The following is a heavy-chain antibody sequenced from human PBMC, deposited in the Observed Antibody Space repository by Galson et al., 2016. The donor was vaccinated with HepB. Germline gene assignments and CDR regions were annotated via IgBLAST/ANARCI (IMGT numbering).Heavy chain of an antibody. V-gene: IGHV3-48*02. CDR2: ISRGSGTI. CDR3: ATSDSGGDTFVDV. D-gene: IGHD4-23*01. CDR1: GFTFSSYG. J-gene: IGHJ6*02. Sequence: SLRLSCAASGFTFSSYGMNWIRQAPGKGLEWVSYISRGSGTIYYADSVRGRFTVSKDNARNSLYLQMNSLRDEDTAVYYCATSDSGGDTFVDVWGQRTTVIVTS.